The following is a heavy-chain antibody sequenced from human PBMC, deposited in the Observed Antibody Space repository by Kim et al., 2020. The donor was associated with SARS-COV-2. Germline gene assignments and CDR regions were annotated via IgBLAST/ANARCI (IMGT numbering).Heavy chain of an antibody. CDR3: ARDPESGMDV. CDR2: TYYSSKWYN. V-gene: IGHV6-1*01. J-gene: IGHJ6*02. Sequence: QSPTRGLEWLGRTYYSSKWYNDYAVSVKSRITINPDTSKNQVSLHLNSVTAEDTAIYYCARDPESGMDVWGQGTTVTVSS.